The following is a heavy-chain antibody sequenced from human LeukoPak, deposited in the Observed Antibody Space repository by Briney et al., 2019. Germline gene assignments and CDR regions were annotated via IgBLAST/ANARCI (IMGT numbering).Heavy chain of an antibody. D-gene: IGHD7-27*01. CDR2: INIEGSIT. J-gene: IGHJ5*02. CDR1: GVSFSNYW. Sequence: GGSLRLSCAASGVSFSNYWMHWVRQTPGKGLVLVARINIEGSITTYADSVKGRFTTSRDNAKNTLYPQMNSLRAEDTAVYHCLRTLGDAWGQGTLVTVST. V-gene: IGHV3-74*01. CDR3: LRTLGDA.